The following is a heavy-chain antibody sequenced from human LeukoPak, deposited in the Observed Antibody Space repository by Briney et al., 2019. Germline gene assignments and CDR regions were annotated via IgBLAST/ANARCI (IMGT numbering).Heavy chain of an antibody. V-gene: IGHV4-31*03. Sequence: SQTLSLTCTVSGGSRSWIRQHPGKGLEWIGYMYYSGSTYHNPPLKSRVTISGDTSKNQFSLKLSSVTAADTAVYYCARGRLVGGYGAGGLTIFDYWGQGTLVTVSS. D-gene: IGHD5-12*01. J-gene: IGHJ4*02. CDR3: ARGRLVGGYGAGGLTIFDY. CDR1: GGS. CDR2: MYYSGST.